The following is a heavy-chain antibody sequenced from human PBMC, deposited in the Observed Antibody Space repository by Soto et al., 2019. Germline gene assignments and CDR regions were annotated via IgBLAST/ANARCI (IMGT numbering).Heavy chain of an antibody. V-gene: IGHV4-59*01. Sequence: QVQLQESGPGLLKPSETLSLICTVSGGSISSYYWSWIRQPPGKGLEWMGYISDSGSSTYSPSLKSRLTIAVDASKTQVSLNLTSVTAADTAVYYCARVWRRGWHFDLWGRGTLATVSS. D-gene: IGHD1-1*01. CDR1: GGSISSYY. J-gene: IGHJ2*01. CDR3: ARVWRRGWHFDL. CDR2: ISDSGSS.